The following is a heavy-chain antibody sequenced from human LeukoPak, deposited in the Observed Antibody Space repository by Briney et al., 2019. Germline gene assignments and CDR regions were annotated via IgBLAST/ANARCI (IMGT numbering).Heavy chain of an antibody. V-gene: IGHV6-1*01. CDR3: VRGIAMAGSYYYYMDV. CDR1: GDSVSNNLAT. D-gene: IGHD6-19*01. Sequence: SQTLSLTCAISGDSVSNNLATWNWIRQSPSRGLEWLGRTNYRSKWYNDSAEFVKGRLTVNPDSSKNQFSLHLNSVTAEDTATYYCVRGIAMAGSYYYYMDVWGKGTTVTVSS. CDR2: TNYRSKWYN. J-gene: IGHJ6*03.